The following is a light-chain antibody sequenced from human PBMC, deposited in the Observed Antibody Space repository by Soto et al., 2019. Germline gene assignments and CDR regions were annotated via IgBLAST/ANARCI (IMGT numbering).Light chain of an antibody. CDR1: QSPVDGDGITS. Sequence: DIVMTQTPLSLRVTLGQPASISCSSSQSPVDGDGITSLSWLHQRPGQPPRLLIYKVSNRYSGVRDRFSGSGAGTDFTLKINTVEAEDVGVYYCMQDALYSTFGQGTKVDIK. CDR2: KVS. V-gene: IGKV2-24*01. J-gene: IGKJ1*01. CDR3: MQDALYST.